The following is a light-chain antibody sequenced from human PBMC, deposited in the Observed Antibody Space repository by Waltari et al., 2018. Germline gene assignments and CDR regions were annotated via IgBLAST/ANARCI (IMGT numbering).Light chain of an antibody. J-gene: IGLJ1*01. V-gene: IGLV3-21*01. CDR3: QVWDANTDPGV. CDR1: NIESKS. CDR2: YDN. Sequence: SYVLTQPPSVSVAPGETARITCGGNNIESKSVHWYRQRPGQAPVVVISYDNDRAAVIPARFSGANAGNTATLTISRVEAGDEADYYCQVWDANTDPGVFGTGTEVTVL.